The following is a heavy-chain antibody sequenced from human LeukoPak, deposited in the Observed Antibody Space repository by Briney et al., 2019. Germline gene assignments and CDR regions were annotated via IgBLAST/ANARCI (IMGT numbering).Heavy chain of an antibody. V-gene: IGHV1-2*06. CDR2: INPNSGGT. CDR1: GYTFTGYY. J-gene: IGHJ6*02. CDR3: ARVGLSGSYRWDYYYGMDV. Sequence: VASVRVSCEASGYTFTGYYMHWVRQAPGQGLEWMGRINPNSGGTNYAQTFQGRVTVTRDTSISTAYMELSRLRSDDTAVYYCARVGLSGSYRWDYYYGMDVWGQGTTVTVSS. D-gene: IGHD1-26*01.